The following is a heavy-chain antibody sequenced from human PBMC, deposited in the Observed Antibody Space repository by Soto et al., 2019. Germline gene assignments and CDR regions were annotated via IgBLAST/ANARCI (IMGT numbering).Heavy chain of an antibody. CDR2: ISDSGGST. CDR3: ARARYQLLHPYYYGMDV. CDR1: GFTFSSHA. D-gene: IGHD2-2*01. V-gene: IGHV3-23*01. J-gene: IGHJ6*02. Sequence: GGSLRLSCAASGFTFSSHAMNWVRQAPGKGLEWVSAISDSGGSTYYADSVKGRFTISRDNSKNTLYLQMNSLRAEDTAVYFCARARYQLLHPYYYGMDVWGQGTTVTVSS.